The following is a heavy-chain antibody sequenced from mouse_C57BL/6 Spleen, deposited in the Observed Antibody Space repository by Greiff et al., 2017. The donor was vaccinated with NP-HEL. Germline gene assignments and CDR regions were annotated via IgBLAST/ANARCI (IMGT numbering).Heavy chain of an antibody. CDR3: ATNGRNAMDY. D-gene: IGHD4-1*01. CDR1: GYSITSGYY. CDR2: ISYDGSN. V-gene: IGHV3-6*01. Sequence: DVQLQESGPGLVKPSQSLSLTCSVTGYSITSGYYWNWIRQFPGNKLEWMGYISYDGSNNYNPSLKNRISITRDTSKNQFFLKLNSVTTEDTATYYCATNGRNAMDYWGQGTSVTVSS. J-gene: IGHJ4*01.